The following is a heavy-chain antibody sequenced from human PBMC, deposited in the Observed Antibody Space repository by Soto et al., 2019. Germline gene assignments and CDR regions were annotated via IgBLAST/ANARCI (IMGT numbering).Heavy chain of an antibody. CDR1: GFTFSSYS. D-gene: IGHD6-19*01. CDR3: ASITGYSSGWPSGG. Sequence: EVQLVESGGGLVKPGGSLRLSCAASGFTFSSYSMNWVRQAPGKGLEWVSSISSSSSYIYYADSVKGRFTISRDNAKNSLYLQMNSLRAEDPAVYYCASITGYSSGWPSGGWGQGTLVTVSS. CDR2: ISSSSSYI. J-gene: IGHJ4*02. V-gene: IGHV3-21*01.